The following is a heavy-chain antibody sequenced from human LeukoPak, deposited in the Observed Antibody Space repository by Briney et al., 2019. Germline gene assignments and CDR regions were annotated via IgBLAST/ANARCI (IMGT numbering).Heavy chain of an antibody. D-gene: IGHD6-13*01. V-gene: IGHV3-7*01. CDR3: GRFGHAAAVDL. Sequence: PGGSLRLSCAASGFSLNSYWMTWVRQAPGRGLEWVANINPAGSDTYYVDPVKGRFTISRDNAKNLVYLQMNSLRAEDTAVYSCGRFGHAAAVDLWGQGTLVTVSS. CDR1: GFSLNSYW. CDR2: INPAGSDT. J-gene: IGHJ4*02.